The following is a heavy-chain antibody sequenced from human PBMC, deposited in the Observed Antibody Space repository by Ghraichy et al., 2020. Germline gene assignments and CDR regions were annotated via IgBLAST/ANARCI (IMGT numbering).Heavy chain of an antibody. CDR3: ARYTTMIRGVIDY. V-gene: IGHV3-11*03. Sequence: GGSLRLSCAASGFTFSDYYMSWIRQAPGKGLEWVSYISSSSSYTNYADSVKGRFTISRDNAKNSLYLQMNSLRAEDTAVYYCARYTTMIRGVIDYWGQGTLVTVSS. CDR2: ISSSSSYT. CDR1: GFTFSDYY. D-gene: IGHD3-10*01. J-gene: IGHJ4*02.